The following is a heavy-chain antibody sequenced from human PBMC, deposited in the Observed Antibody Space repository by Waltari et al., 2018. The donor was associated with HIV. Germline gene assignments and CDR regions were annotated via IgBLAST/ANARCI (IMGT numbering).Heavy chain of an antibody. Sequence: QVQLQQRGAGLLKPSETLSLTCAVYGGSFSGYYCSWIRQPPGMEWIGEINHSGSTNSNPSLKSRVTISVDTSKNQFSLKLGSVTAADTAGYYCARGVRGLRGYSYGYPGRDYYGMDVWGQGTTVTVSS. CDR1: GGSFSGYY. CDR2: INHSGST. D-gene: IGHD5-18*01. J-gene: IGHJ6*02. V-gene: IGHV4-34*01. CDR3: ARGVRGLRGYSYGYPGRDYYGMDV.